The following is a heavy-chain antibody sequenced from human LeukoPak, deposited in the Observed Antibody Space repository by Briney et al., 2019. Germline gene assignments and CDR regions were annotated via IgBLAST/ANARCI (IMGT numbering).Heavy chain of an antibody. CDR2: INPDGTII. D-gene: IGHD5-18*01. V-gene: IGHV3-74*01. CDR3: AKDLSWNTADR. J-gene: IGHJ5*02. CDR1: GFTYTDYW. Sequence: GGSLRLSCVGSGFTYTDYWMHWFRHAPGKGPVWVSRINPDGTIIDYADSVKGRFSISRDNAKNLLYLQMNGLRADDTAVYYCAKDLSWNTADRWGQGILVTVSS.